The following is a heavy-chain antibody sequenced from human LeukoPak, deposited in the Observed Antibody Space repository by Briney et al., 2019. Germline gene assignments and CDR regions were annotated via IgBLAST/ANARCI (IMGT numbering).Heavy chain of an antibody. CDR1: GVTFSNYP. Sequence: GGSLRLSCVASGVTFSNYPMNWVRQAPGKGLEWISTISVSDNTHYSDSVKGRFTISRDNSKNALYLQMNSLRAEDTAVYYCAKGGNTYYYDSSGYLLDYWGQRTLVTVAS. D-gene: IGHD3-22*01. J-gene: IGHJ4*02. V-gene: IGHV3-23*01. CDR2: ISVSDNT. CDR3: AKGGNTYYYDSSGYLLDY.